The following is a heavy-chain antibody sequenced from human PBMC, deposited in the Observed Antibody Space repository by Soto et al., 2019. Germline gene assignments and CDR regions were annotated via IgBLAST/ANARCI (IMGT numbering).Heavy chain of an antibody. CDR1: GDSVSSNSAA. CDR3: ERDPYSSSSRYYDYGMDV. D-gene: IGHD6-6*01. J-gene: IGHJ6*02. Sequence: SQTLSLTCAISGDSVSSNSAAWDLIRQSPSRGLEWLGRTYYRSKLYNDYAVSVKSRITINPDTSKNQFSLQLNSVTPEDTAVYYCERDPYSSSSRYYDYGMDVWGQGTTVTISS. V-gene: IGHV6-1*01. CDR2: TYYRSKLYN.